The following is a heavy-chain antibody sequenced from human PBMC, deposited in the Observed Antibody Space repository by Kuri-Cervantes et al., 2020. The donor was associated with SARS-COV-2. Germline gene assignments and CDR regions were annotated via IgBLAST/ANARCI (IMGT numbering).Heavy chain of an antibody. V-gene: IGHV1-69*13. CDR2: IIPIFGTA. Sequence: SVKVSCKASGGTFSSYAISWVRQAPGQGLEWMGGIIPIFGTANYAQKFQGRVTITADESTSTAYMELSSLRSEDTAVYYCARGGLGGQLVDGMDVWGQGTTVTVSS. CDR1: GGTFSSYA. CDR3: ARGGLGGQLVDGMDV. J-gene: IGHJ6*02. D-gene: IGHD6-6*01.